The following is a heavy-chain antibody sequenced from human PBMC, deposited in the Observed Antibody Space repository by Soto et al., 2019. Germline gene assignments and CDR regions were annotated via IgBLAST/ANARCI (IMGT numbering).Heavy chain of an antibody. CDR3: ARHGFYGDYASNYFDP. CDR1: GYNFATYW. J-gene: IGHJ5*02. D-gene: IGHD4-17*01. V-gene: IGHV5-51*01. Sequence: GESLKISCQASGYNFATYWIAWVRQMPGKGLEYMGIIYTGNSDARYSPSFQGQVTFSADKSISTAYLHWSSLTASDTAMYYCARHGFYGDYASNYFDPWGQGTLVTVSS. CDR2: IYTGNSDA.